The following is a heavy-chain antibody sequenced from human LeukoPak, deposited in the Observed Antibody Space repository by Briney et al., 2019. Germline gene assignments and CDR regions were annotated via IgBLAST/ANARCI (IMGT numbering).Heavy chain of an antibody. V-gene: IGHV5-51*01. CDR2: IYAGDSDT. CDR1: GYTFTSYW. D-gene: IGHD6-6*01. J-gene: IGHJ4*02. CDR3: ARASSSGLMTYQNFDY. Sequence: SGESLKISCKGSGYTFTSYWIGWVRQMPGKGLEWMGIIYAGDSDTRYSPSFQGQVTISADKSISIAYMQWSSLKASDTAMYYCARASSSGLMTYQNFDYWGQGTLVTVSS.